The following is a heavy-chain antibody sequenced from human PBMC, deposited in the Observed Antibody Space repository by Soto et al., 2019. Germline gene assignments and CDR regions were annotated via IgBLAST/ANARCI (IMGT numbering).Heavy chain of an antibody. CDR3: ASSYYYDSSGYYSLGY. CDR1: GGTFSSYA. D-gene: IGHD3-22*01. J-gene: IGHJ4*02. Sequence: SVKVSCKASGGTFSSYAISWVRQAPGQGLEWMRGIIPIFGTANYAQKFQGRVTITADESTSTAYMELSSLRSEDTAVYYCASSYYYDSSGYYSLGYWGQGTLVTVS. CDR2: IIPIFGTA. V-gene: IGHV1-69*13.